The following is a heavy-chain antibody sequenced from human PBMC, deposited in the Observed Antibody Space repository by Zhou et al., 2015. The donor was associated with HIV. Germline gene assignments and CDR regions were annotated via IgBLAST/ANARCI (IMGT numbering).Heavy chain of an antibody. D-gene: IGHD6-13*01. Sequence: QVQLVQSGAEVKKPGSSVKVSCKASGGTFSSYAISWVRQAPGQGLEWMGGIIPIFGTANYAQKFQGRVTITADESTSTAYMELSSLRSEDTAVYYCARVVWGRAGTRFWYFDLWGRGTLVTVSS. CDR1: GGTFSSYA. V-gene: IGHV1-69*01. CDR2: IIPIFGTA. CDR3: ARVVWGRAGTRFWYFDL. J-gene: IGHJ2*01.